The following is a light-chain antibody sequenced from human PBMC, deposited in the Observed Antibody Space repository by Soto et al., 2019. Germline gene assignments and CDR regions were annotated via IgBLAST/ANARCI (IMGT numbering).Light chain of an antibody. V-gene: IGLV1-51*01. CDR2: DSD. Sequence: QSVLTQPPSVSAAPGQKVTISCSGSSANIGSNYVSWYQHLPGTAPKLVIYDSDKRPSEIPYRFSGSKSGTSATLDITGLQTGDEADYYCGAWYGSLSVVLFGGGTKLTVL. J-gene: IGLJ2*01. CDR3: GAWYGSLSVVL. CDR1: SANIGSNY.